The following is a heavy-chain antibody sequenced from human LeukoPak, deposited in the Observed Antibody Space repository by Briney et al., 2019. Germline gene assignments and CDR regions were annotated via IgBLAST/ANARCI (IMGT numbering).Heavy chain of an antibody. D-gene: IGHD1-26*01. CDR3: AREVQGSGRDFDY. Sequence: GGSLRLSCAASGFSFRDFYMSWIRQAPGMGLEWISYIGTRSNPIYYADSVKGRFTISRDDAKNSLYLQMNSLRDDDTAVYFCAREVQGSGRDFDYWGQGILVTVSS. V-gene: IGHV3-11*01. CDR2: IGTRSNPI. J-gene: IGHJ4*02. CDR1: GFSFRDFY.